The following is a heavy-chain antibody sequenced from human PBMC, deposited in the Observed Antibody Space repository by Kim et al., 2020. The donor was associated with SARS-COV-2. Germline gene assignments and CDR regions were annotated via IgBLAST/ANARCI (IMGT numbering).Heavy chain of an antibody. V-gene: IGHV3-7*01. Sequence: EQTFAVYVKGGFTIARDNAKKSLYLQMNSLRVEDKAVYYCAREYRNFVFEYWGQGALVTVSS. CDR2: EQ. CDR3: AREYRNFVFEY. D-gene: IGHD4-4*01. J-gene: IGHJ4*02.